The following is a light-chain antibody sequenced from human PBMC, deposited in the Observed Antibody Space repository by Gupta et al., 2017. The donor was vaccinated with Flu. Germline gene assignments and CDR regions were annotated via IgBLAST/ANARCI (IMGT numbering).Light chain of an antibody. CDR2: NDN. Sequence: QSLLTQPPSSSGTPGQRVTISCSASNSNIGRNTLSWYQQPPGAAPKLIIQNDNQRPSGVPVRFSGSKAGTSASLTISGLQSEDEGDFYCATWDDSRNGPVFGGGTRLTVL. CDR1: NSNIGRNT. CDR3: ATWDDSRNGPV. V-gene: IGLV1-44*01. J-gene: IGLJ3*02.